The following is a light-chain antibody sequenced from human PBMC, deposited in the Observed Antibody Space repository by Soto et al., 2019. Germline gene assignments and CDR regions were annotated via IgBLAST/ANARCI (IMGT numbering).Light chain of an antibody. J-gene: IGKJ1*01. Sequence: DIQMTQSPSSLSASVGDRVTITCRASQNFERYLNWYQQRPGEAPKLLIHDASSLQSGVSSRFSGSGSGTDFTLTISCLQSEDFATYYCQQYYSFPPTFGQGTKVDI. CDR3: QQYYSFPPT. CDR2: DAS. CDR1: QNFERY. V-gene: IGKV1-39*01.